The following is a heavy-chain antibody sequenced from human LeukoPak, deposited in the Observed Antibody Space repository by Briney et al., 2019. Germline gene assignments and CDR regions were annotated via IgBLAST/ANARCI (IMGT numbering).Heavy chain of an antibody. V-gene: IGHV2-5*02. CDR3: ALTSRGYLNYFDP. CDR2: IYWDGDE. J-gene: IGHJ5*02. D-gene: IGHD1-7*01. CDR1: GFSLSTTGVG. Sequence: SGPTLVRPTQTLTLTCTFSGFSLSTTGVGVGWIRQPPGKALEWLALIYWDGDEQYSPSLKSRLTIIKDTPKNQVVLIMTNIDAVDTATYYCALTSRGYLNYFDPWGQGTLVTVSS.